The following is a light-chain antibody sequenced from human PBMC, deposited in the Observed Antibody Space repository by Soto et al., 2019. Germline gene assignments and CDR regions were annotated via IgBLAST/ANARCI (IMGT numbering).Light chain of an antibody. Sequence: EIVLTQSPGTLSLSPGESATLSCRASQGIGRYLAWFQQKPGQPPRLLIYDASTRATGIPGRFSGSGSGTDFTLTIRSLRPGDFSVYYCHQRSNWPLTFGPGTKVEI. V-gene: IGKV3-11*01. CDR2: DAS. CDR1: QGIGRY. J-gene: IGKJ3*01. CDR3: HQRSNWPLT.